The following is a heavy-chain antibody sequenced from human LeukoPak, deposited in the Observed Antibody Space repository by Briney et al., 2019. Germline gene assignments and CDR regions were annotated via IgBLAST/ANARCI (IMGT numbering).Heavy chain of an antibody. CDR2: LTSSSDTT. CDR1: GFTFSSYV. CDR3: ARDRSYGSFDF. V-gene: IGHV3-23*01. D-gene: IGHD5-18*01. Sequence: PGGSLRLSCAASGFTFSSYVMSWVRQAPGKGLEWVAALTSSSDTTYYGDSVKGRFTISRDNAKNALYLQMNSLTAEDTALYHCARDRSYGSFDFWGQGTLVTVSS. J-gene: IGHJ4*02.